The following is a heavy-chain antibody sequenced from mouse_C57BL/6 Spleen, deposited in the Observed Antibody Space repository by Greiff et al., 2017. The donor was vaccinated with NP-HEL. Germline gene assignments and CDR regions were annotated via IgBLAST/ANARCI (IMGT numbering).Heavy chain of an antibody. J-gene: IGHJ2*01. V-gene: IGHV1-80*01. D-gene: IGHD1-1*01. CDR1: GYAFSSYW. Sequence: QVQLKESGAELVKPGASVKISCKASGYAFSSYWMNWVKQRPGKGLEWIGQIYPGDGDTNYNGKFKGKATLTADKSSSTAYMPLSSLTSEDSAVYFCARDDITTVVAPTFHFDYWGQGTTLTVSS. CDR3: ARDDITTVVAPTFHFDY. CDR2: IYPGDGDT.